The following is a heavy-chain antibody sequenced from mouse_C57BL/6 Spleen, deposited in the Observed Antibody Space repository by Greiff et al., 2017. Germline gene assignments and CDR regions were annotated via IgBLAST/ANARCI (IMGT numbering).Heavy chain of an antibody. J-gene: IGHJ4*01. Sequence: QVQLQQSGAELVKPGASVKLSCKASGYTFTSYWMHWVKQRPGQGLEWIGMIHPNSGSTNYNEKFKSKATLTVDKSSSTAYMQLSSLTSEDSAVYYCARSCNDVDYYAMDYWGQGTSVTVSS. CDR2: IHPNSGST. CDR1: GYTFTSYW. CDR3: ARSCNDVDYYAMDY. V-gene: IGHV1-64*01. D-gene: IGHD2-1*01.